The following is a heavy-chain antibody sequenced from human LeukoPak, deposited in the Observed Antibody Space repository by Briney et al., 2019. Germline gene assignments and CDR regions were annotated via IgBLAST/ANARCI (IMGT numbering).Heavy chain of an antibody. D-gene: IGHD1-26*01. CDR1: GYTFTGYY. J-gene: IGHJ4*02. CDR2: INTNSGDT. V-gene: IGHV1-2*02. CDR3: ARGSTVGATESLGFDY. Sequence: ASVKVSFKASGYTFTGYYIHGVRQAPGQGLEWMGLINTNSGDTHYAQKFQGRVTMTRDTSISTAYMELSRLRSDDTAVYYCARGSTVGATESLGFDYWGQGTPVTVSS.